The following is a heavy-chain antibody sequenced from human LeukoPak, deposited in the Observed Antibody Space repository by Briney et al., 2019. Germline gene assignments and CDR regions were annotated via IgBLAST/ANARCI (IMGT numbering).Heavy chain of an antibody. J-gene: IGHJ4*02. V-gene: IGHV3-23*01. Sequence: PGGSLRLSCAASGFTFSSYAMSWVRQAPGKGLEWVSAISGSGGSTYYAGSVKGRFTTSRDNSKNTLYLQMNRLRAEDTAVSYCAKDGAVHYYGSGSYYNAPPLDYWGQGTLVTVSS. CDR2: ISGSGGST. CDR1: GFTFSSYA. D-gene: IGHD3-10*01. CDR3: AKDGAVHYYGSGSYYNAPPLDY.